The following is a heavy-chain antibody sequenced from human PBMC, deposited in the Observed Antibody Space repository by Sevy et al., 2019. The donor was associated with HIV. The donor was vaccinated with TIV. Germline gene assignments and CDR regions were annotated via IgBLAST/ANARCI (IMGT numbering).Heavy chain of an antibody. CDR3: ARRDGYNYEDY. V-gene: IGHV3-64D*06. Sequence: GGSLRLSCLASGFTFSSYAMHWVRQAPGKGLEYVSAISSNGGSTYYADSVKGRFTISRDNSKNTLYLQMSSLRAEDTAVYYCARRDGYNYEDYWGQGTLVTVSS. CDR2: ISSNGGST. J-gene: IGHJ4*02. D-gene: IGHD5-12*01. CDR1: GFTFSSYA.